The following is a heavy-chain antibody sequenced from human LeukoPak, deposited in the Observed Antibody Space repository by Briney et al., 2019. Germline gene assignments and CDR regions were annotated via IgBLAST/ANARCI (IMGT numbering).Heavy chain of an antibody. J-gene: IGHJ4*02. CDR1: GGTFSSYA. CDR2: INTNTGNP. D-gene: IGHD6-13*01. Sequence: ASVKVSCKASGGTFSSYAISWVRQAPGQGLEWMGWINTNTGNPTYAQGFTGRFVFSLDTSVSTAYLQISSLKAEDTAVYYCARGHPAAAGMIDYWGQGTLVTVSS. CDR3: ARGHPAAAGMIDY. V-gene: IGHV7-4-1*02.